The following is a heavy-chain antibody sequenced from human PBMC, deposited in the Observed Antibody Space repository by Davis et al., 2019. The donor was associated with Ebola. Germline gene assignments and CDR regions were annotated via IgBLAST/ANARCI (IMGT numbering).Heavy chain of an antibody. J-gene: IGHJ3*02. CDR1: GGTFSSYA. V-gene: IGHV1-69*13. D-gene: IGHD3-9*01. CDR3: ARGYYDILTGYTDAFDI. CDR2: IIPIFGTT. Sequence: SVKVSCKASGGTFSSYAISWVRQAPGQGLEWMGGIIPIFGTTNYAQKFQGRVTITADESTSTAYMELSRLRSDDTAVYYCARGYYDILTGYTDAFDIWGQGTMVTVSS.